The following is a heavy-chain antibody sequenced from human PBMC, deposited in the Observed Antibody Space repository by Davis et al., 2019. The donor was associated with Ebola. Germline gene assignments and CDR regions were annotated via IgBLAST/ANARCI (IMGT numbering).Heavy chain of an antibody. D-gene: IGHD4-23*01. CDR3: ASHDYGGNSLFQH. J-gene: IGHJ1*01. V-gene: IGHV4-59*01. Sequence: MPSETLSLTCAVYGGSFSGYHWSWIRQPPGKGLEWIGYIYYSGSTNYNPSLKSRVTISVDTSKNQFSLKLSSVTAADTAVYYCASHDYGGNSLFQHWGQGTLVTVSS. CDR1: GGSFSGYH. CDR2: IYYSGST.